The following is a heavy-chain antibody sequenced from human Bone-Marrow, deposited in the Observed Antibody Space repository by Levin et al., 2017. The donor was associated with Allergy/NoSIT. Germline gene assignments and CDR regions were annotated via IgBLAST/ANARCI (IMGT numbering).Heavy chain of an antibody. V-gene: IGHV3-72*01. CDR1: GFRISDYY. D-gene: IGHD6-13*01. Sequence: LSLTCAASGFRISDYYMDWVRQAPGKGLEWIGVSRDKDRRYTPEYAASLKGRFTISRDDSANSISLHIDSLKTEDTAVYYCCPVSGGAESWTLIQWGQGILVTVS. CDR3: CPVSGGAESWTLIQ. CDR2: SRDKDRRYTP. J-gene: IGHJ4*02.